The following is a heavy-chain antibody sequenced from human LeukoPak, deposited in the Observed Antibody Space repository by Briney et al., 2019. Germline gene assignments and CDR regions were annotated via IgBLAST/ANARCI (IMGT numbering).Heavy chain of an antibody. J-gene: IGHJ4*02. CDR2: MNPNSGNT. CDR3: ARGGPKHCTNGVCYTFSSPDY. D-gene: IGHD2-8*01. Sequence: ASVKVSCKASGYTFTSYDINWVRQATGQGLEWIGWMNPNSGNTGYAQKFQGRVTITRNTSISTAYMELRSLRSDDTAVYYCARGGPKHCTNGVCYTFSSPDYWGQGTLVTVSS. V-gene: IGHV1-8*03. CDR1: GYTFTSYD.